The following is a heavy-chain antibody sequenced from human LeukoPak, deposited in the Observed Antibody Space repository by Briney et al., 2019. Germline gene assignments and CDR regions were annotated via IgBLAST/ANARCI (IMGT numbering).Heavy chain of an antibody. J-gene: IGHJ4*02. V-gene: IGHV3-30*02. CDR1: GFTFSNYS. D-gene: IGHD3-10*01. Sequence: GGSLRLSCAASGFTFSNYSLHWVRQAPGKGLEWVAFIRSDGSEKYYTDSVKGRFTISRDDSKTTLYLQLNSLRAEDTAVYYCASPGGDGSGSYYSYYCDYWGQGTLVTVSS. CDR3: ASPGGDGSGSYYSYYCDY. CDR2: IRSDGSEK.